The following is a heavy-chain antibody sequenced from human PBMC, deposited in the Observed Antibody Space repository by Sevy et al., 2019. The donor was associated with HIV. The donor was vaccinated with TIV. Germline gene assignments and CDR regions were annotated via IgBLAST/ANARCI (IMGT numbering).Heavy chain of an antibody. V-gene: IGHV3-73*01. CDR3: TSGIAVVGTVYFDY. J-gene: IGHJ4*02. D-gene: IGHD6-19*01. CDR2: IRNQANNYTT. Sequence: GGSLRLSCAVSGFTLSGSAMDWVRHTSGKGLEWLGRIRNQANNYTTTYAASVKGRFVISRDDSKNTAYLHMSNLKSEDTAVYYCTSGIAVVGTVYFDYWGRGTLVTVSS. CDR1: GFTLSGSA.